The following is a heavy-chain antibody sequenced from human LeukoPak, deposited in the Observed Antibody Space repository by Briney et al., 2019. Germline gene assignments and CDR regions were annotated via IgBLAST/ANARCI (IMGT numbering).Heavy chain of an antibody. CDR1: GYSFTSYW. D-gene: IGHD6-13*01. V-gene: IGHV5-51*01. CDR2: IYPGDSDT. Sequence: GESLKISCKGSGYSFTSYWIGWVRQMPGKGLEWMGIIYPGDSDTRYSPSFQGQVTISADKSISTAYLQWSSLKAPDTAMYYCARTIAAAGTAEYFQHWGQGTLVTVSS. J-gene: IGHJ1*01. CDR3: ARTIAAAGTAEYFQH.